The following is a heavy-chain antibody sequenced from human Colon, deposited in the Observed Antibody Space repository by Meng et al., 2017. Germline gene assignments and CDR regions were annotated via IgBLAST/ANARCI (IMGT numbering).Heavy chain of an antibody. D-gene: IGHD1-26*01. Sequence: QAQLQESGPRLVKPSQTLSLTCTVSGDSVSSNSYYGTWIRQPPGTGLEWLAYIYWDGINHYNPSLKSRITISIDTYKNQVSLKMTSVAAADTAIYYCARGPFTVGPTDRGFDSWGQGTLVTVSS. CDR3: ARGPFTVGPTDRGFDS. CDR2: IYWDGIN. J-gene: IGHJ4*02. V-gene: IGHV4-31*03. CDR1: GDSVSSNSYY.